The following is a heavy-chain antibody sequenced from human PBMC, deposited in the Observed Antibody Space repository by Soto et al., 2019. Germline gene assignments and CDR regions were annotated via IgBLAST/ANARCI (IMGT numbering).Heavy chain of an antibody. CDR2: LSGSGTST. J-gene: IGHJ4*02. D-gene: IGHD6-19*01. CDR1: GFSFVNYA. V-gene: IGHV3-23*01. Sequence: VGSLRLSCAASGFSFVNYAMNWVRQAPGKGLEWVSGLSGSGTSTYYADSVKGRFTISRDNSRDTLFLQMNSLTADDTAVYYCAKATTNGGWFNPFDSWGQGALVTVS. CDR3: AKATTNGGWFNPFDS.